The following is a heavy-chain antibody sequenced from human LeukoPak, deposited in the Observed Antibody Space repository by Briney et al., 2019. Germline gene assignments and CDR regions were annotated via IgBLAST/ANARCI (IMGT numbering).Heavy chain of an antibody. J-gene: IGHJ4*02. CDR3: ARDWSPIVVSFHLPPAVDY. CDR1: GYTFTSYA. V-gene: IGHV7-4-1*02. D-gene: IGHD2-21*01. CDR2: INTNTGNP. Sequence: GASVKVSCKASGYTFTSYAMNWVRQAPGQGLEWKGWINTNTGNPTYAQGFTGRFVFSLDTSVSTAYLQISSLKAEDTAVYYCARDWSPIVVSFHLPPAVDYWGQGTLVTVSS.